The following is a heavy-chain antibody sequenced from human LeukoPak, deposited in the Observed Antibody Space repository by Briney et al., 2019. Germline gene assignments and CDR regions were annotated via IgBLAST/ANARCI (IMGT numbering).Heavy chain of an antibody. CDR1: GFTFSSYA. J-gene: IGHJ4*02. CDR3: AKESNYYGSGALDFDY. V-gene: IGHV3-23*01. D-gene: IGHD3-10*01. CDR2: ISGSGGST. Sequence: GGSLRLSCAASGFTFSSYAMSWVRQAPGKGLEWVSAISGSGGSTYYADSVKGRFTISRDNSKNTLYLQMNSLRAEDTAVYYCAKESNYYGSGALDFDYWGQGTLVTVSS.